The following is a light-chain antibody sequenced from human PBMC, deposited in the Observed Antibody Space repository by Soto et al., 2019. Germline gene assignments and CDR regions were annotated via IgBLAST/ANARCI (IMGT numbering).Light chain of an antibody. CDR3: QQRSNWPLIT. Sequence: EIVLTQSPATLSLSPGERATLSCRASQSVSSYLAWYQQKPGQAPRLLIYDASNRAPGIPARFSGSGSGTDFTLTISSRVPEDFAVYYCQQRSNWPLITFGQGTRLEIK. V-gene: IGKV3-11*01. CDR2: DAS. J-gene: IGKJ5*01. CDR1: QSVSSY.